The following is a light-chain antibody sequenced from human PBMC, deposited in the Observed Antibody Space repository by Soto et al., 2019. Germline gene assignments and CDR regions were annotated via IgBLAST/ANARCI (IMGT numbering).Light chain of an antibody. Sequence: QSALTQPASVSESPGQSITIPCTGTSSDIGGYNYVSWYQQYPGKAPKLMMYDVTNRPSGVSNRFSGSKSGNTASLTISGLQAEDEANYYCRSYTSSNSLVVFGGGTKLTVL. J-gene: IGLJ2*01. CDR2: DVT. V-gene: IGLV2-14*01. CDR3: RSYTSSNSLVV. CDR1: SSDIGGYNY.